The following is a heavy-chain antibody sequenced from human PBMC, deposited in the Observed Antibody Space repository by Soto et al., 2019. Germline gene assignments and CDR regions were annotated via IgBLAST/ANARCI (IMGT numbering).Heavy chain of an antibody. CDR3: ARDQTGIATAGGGRIDH. D-gene: IGHD6-13*01. Sequence: QVQLVESGGGVVQPGRSLRLSCAASGFTFSTHAMHWVRQAPGKGLECVAIVSFDGSNKYYEYSVKGRFTISRDHSKNTPYLQMRRLTPEDTAFYYGARDQTGIATAGGGRIDHWGQGTLVTVSS. J-gene: IGHJ4*02. CDR2: VSFDGSNK. V-gene: IGHV3-30-3*01. CDR1: GFTFSTHA.